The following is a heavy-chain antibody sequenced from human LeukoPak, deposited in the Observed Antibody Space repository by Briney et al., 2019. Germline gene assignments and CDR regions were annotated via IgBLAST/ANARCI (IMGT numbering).Heavy chain of an antibody. CDR2: IKQDGSEK. J-gene: IGHJ4*02. D-gene: IGHD3-16*01. CDR3: ARERTSYAYGLGVGY. CDR1: GFTFRSYW. Sequence: GGSLRLSCAASGFTFRSYWMSWVRQAPGKGLEWVANIKQDGSEKYYVDSVKGRFTISRDNAKNSLYLQMNSLRAEDTAVYYCARERTSYAYGLGVGYWGQGSLVTVSS. V-gene: IGHV3-7*01.